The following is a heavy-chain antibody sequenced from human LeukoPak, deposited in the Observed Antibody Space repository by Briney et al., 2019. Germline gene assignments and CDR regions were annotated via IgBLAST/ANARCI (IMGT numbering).Heavy chain of an antibody. J-gene: IGHJ4*02. CDR3: ARLVSGNYFDY. CDR2: ILSDGSKE. D-gene: IGHD1-14*01. V-gene: IGHV3-33*01. CDR1: GFTFSSYG. Sequence: GSLRLSCAASGFTFSSYGMHWVRQAPGKGLEWVAVILSDGSKEFYTDSVKGRFTISRDNSKNTLYLQMNSLRAEDTAVYYCARLVSGNYFDYWGQGTLVTVSS.